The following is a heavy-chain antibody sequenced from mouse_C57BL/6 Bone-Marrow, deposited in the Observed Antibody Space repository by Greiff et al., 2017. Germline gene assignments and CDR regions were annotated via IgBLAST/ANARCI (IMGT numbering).Heavy chain of an antibody. D-gene: IGHD1-1*01. V-gene: IGHV1-9*01. J-gene: IGHJ1*03. CDR2: ILPGSGSS. Sequence: VKLQESGAELMKPGASVKLSCKATGYTFTGYWIEWVKQRPGHGLAWIGEILPGSGSSNYNAKFKGKATFTADTSSNTAYMQLSSLTTEDSAIYYCARWGSSHWYFDVWGTGTTVTVSS. CDR1: GYTFTGYW. CDR3: ARWGSSHWYFDV.